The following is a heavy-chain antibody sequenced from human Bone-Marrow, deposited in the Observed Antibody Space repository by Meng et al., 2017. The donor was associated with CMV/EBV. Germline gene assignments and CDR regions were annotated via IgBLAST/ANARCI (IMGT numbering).Heavy chain of an antibody. D-gene: IGHD3-3*01. CDR1: GFTVSSNY. CDR2: IYSGGST. CDR3: ARLTILKDDWFDP. J-gene: IGHJ5*02. V-gene: IGHV3-53*01. Sequence: GESLKISCAASGFTVSSNYMSWVRQAPGKGLEWVSVIYSGGSTYYADSVKGRFTISRDNSKNTLYLQMNSLRAEDTAVYYCARLTILKDDWFDPWGQGPLVTVSS.